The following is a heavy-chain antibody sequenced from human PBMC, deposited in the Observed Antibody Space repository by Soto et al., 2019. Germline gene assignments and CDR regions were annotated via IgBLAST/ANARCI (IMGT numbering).Heavy chain of an antibody. CDR2: IIPIFGTA. Sequence: VKVSCKASGGTFSSYAISWVRQAPGQGLEWMGGIIPIFGTANYAQKFQGRVTITADESTSTAYMELSSLRSEDTAVYYCARRSPAVHDAFDIWGQGTMVTVSS. D-gene: IGHD6-19*01. J-gene: IGHJ3*02. V-gene: IGHV1-69*13. CDR3: ARRSPAVHDAFDI. CDR1: GGTFSSYA.